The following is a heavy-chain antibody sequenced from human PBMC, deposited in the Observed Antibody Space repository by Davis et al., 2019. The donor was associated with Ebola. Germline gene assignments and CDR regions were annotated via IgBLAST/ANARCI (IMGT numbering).Heavy chain of an antibody. J-gene: IGHJ4*02. CDR1: GYTFTGYY. D-gene: IGHD6-13*01. V-gene: IGHV1-18*04. CDR2: ISAYNGNT. CDR3: ARAPSGIAAAGTWGY. Sequence: ASVKVSCKASGYTFTGYYMHWVRQAPGQGLEWMGWISAYNGNTNYAQKLQGRVTMTTDTSTSTAYMELRSLRSDDTAVYYCARAPSGIAAAGTWGYWGQGTLVTVSS.